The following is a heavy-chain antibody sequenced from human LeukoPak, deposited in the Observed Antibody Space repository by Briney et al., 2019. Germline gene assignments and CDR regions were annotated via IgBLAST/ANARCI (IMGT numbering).Heavy chain of an antibody. V-gene: IGHV3-23*01. J-gene: IGHJ4*02. Sequence: GGSLRLSCIASGFAFSSYTMTWVRQAPGKGLEWVSSIRDTSYYKFYANSLKGRFTISRDNSKNTLYLQMNSLRAEDTAVYYCARDPGYCSGGSCGTFDYWGQGTLVTVSS. D-gene: IGHD2-15*01. CDR3: ARDPGYCSGGSCGTFDY. CDR2: IRDTSYYK. CDR1: GFAFSSYT.